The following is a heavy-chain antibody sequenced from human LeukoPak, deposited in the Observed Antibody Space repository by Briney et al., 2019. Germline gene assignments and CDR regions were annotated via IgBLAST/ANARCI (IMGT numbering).Heavy chain of an antibody. D-gene: IGHD2-2*01. J-gene: IGHJ6*02. CDR2: IYTSGST. V-gene: IGHV4-4*07. CDR1: GGSISSYY. Sequence: SETLSLTCTVSGGSISSYYWSWIRQPAGKGLEWIGRIYTSGSTNYNPSLKSRVTMSVDTSKNQFSLKLSSVPAADTAVYYCARYCSSTSCSNYYYGMDVWGQGTTVTVSS. CDR3: ARYCSSTSCSNYYYGMDV.